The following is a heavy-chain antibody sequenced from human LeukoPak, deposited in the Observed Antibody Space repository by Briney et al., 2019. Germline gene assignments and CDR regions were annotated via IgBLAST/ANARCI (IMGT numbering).Heavy chain of an antibody. CDR2: ISAYNGNT. J-gene: IGHJ3*02. CDR1: GYTFTSYG. CDR3: ARDYDSSGYPDAFDI. D-gene: IGHD3-22*01. V-gene: IGHV1-18*01. Sequence: ASVKVSCKASGYTFTSYGISWVRQAPGQGLEWMGWISAYNGNTNYAQKLQGRVTMTRDTSTSTAYMELRSLRSDDTAVYYCARDYDSSGYPDAFDIWGQGTMVTVSS.